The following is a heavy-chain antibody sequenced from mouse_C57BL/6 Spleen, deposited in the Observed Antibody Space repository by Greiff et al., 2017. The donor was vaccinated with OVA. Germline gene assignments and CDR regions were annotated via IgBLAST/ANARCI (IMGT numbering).Heavy chain of an antibody. CDR2: INPNNGGT. D-gene: IGHD2-5*01. Sequence: EVQLQQSGPELVKPGASVKISCKASGYTFTDYYMNWVKQSHGKSLEWIGDINPNNGGTSYNQKFKGKATLTVDKSSSTAYMELRSLTSEDSAVYYCASRSNPFAYWGQGTLVTVSA. J-gene: IGHJ3*01. CDR1: GYTFTDYY. V-gene: IGHV1-26*01. CDR3: ASRSNPFAY.